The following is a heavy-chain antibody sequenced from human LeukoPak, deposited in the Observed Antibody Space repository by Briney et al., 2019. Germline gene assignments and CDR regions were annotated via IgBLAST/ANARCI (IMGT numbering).Heavy chain of an antibody. J-gene: IGHJ6*02. V-gene: IGHV3-23*01. Sequence: QVWGSLRLSCAASGFTFSSYAMSWVRQAPGKGPEWVSGIGNSGDRTFYADSVKGRFTISRDNSKNTLYLQMNSLRVEDTALYYCAKGGVWGQGIAVTVSS. CDR3: AKGGV. CDR2: IGNSGDRT. CDR1: GFTFSSYA.